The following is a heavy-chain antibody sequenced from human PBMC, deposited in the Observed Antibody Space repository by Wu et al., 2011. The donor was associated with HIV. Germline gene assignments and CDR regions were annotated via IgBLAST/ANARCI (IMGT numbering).Heavy chain of an antibody. Sequence: QVQLVQSGAEVKTPGSSVKVSCKASGYIFTDYYLHWVRQAPGQGLEWMGWINPKSGDTNNAQKFQGRVTMTRDTSITAVYMELSGLRSDDTAIYFCAREGQYQFVSGTQFDSWGQGTLVTVSS. CDR2: INPKSGDT. CDR3: AREGQYQFVSGTQFDS. V-gene: IGHV1-2*02. J-gene: IGHJ5*01. D-gene: IGHD3-10*01. CDR1: GYIFTDYY.